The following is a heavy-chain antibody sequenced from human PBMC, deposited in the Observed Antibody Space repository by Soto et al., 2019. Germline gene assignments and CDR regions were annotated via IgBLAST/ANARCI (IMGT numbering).Heavy chain of an antibody. CDR3: ARREYYYYYMDV. V-gene: IGHV4-31*03. J-gene: IGHJ6*03. Sequence: QVQLQESGPGLVKASQTLSLTCTVSGGSISSGGYYCSWIRQHPGKGLEWIGEIYYSGSTYYNPSLQSRVTISVDASKNQFSLKLSSVTAADTAVYYCARREYYYYYMDVWGKGASVTVSS. D-gene: IGHD3-10*01. CDR1: GGSISSGGYY. CDR2: IYYSGST.